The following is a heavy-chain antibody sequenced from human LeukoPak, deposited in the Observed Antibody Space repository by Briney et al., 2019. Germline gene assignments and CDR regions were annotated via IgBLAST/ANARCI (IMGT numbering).Heavy chain of an antibody. Sequence: SVKVSCKASGGTFSSYANSWVRQAPGQGLEWMGGIIPIFGTANYAQKFQGRVTITADESTSTAYMELSSLRSEDTAVYYCATELRYFDWFRNNWFDPWGQGTLVTVSS. CDR3: ATELRYFDWFRNNWFDP. CDR1: GGTFSSYA. D-gene: IGHD3-9*01. J-gene: IGHJ5*02. V-gene: IGHV1-69*01. CDR2: IIPIFGTA.